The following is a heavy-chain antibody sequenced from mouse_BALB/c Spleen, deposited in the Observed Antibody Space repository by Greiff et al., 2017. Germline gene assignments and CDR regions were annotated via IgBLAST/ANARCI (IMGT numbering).Heavy chain of an antibody. D-gene: IGHD2-1*01. Sequence: QVQLQQSGAELVKPGASVKLSCKASGYTFTSYWMHWVKQRPGQGLEWIGEIDPSDSYTNYNQKFKGKATLTVDKSSSTAYMQLSSLTSEDSAVYYCSYGNPAWFAYWGQGTLVTVSA. V-gene: IGHV1-69*02. J-gene: IGHJ3*01. CDR2: IDPSDSYT. CDR3: SYGNPAWFAY. CDR1: GYTFTSYW.